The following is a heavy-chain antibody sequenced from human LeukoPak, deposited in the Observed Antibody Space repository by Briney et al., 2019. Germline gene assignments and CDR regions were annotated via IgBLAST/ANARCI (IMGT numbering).Heavy chain of an antibody. D-gene: IGHD2-8*01. CDR3: AKASLYCTNGVCYSWAFDI. CDR2: ISGSGGST. J-gene: IGHJ3*02. CDR1: RFTFSSYA. V-gene: IGHV3-23*01. Sequence: GGSLRLSCAASRFTFSSYAMSWVRRAPGKGLEWVSAISGSGGSTYYADSVKGRFTISRDNSKNTLYLQMNSLRAEDTAVYYCAKASLYCTNGVCYSWAFDIWGQGTMVTVSS.